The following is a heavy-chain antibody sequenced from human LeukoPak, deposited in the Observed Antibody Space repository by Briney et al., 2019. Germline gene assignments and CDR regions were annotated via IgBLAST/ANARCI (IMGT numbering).Heavy chain of an antibody. CDR3: ARGTEGGLAD. CDR2: IYSSGST. Sequence: PSETLSLTCTVSGASMRSYYWTWIRQRPGKGLECIGYIYSSGSTNSNPSLKSRVTISVDTSKDQFSLNRRSVTAADTAVYYCARGTEGGLADWGQGTLVTVSS. V-gene: IGHV4-59*01. J-gene: IGHJ4*02. CDR1: GASMRSYY.